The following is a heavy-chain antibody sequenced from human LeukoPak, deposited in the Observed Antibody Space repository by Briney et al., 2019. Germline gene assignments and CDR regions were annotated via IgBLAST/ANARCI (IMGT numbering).Heavy chain of an antibody. CDR2: ISGSGGRT. V-gene: IGHV3-23*01. CDR3: AKDRYYDNSGNHFESEK. CDR1: GFTFNTYG. Sequence: PGGSLRLSCAASGFTFNTYGMSLVRQAPGKGLDWVSGISGSGGRTTYADSVAGRFTVSRDNSKRILYLQMNNLRAEDTALYYCAKDRYYDNSGNHFESEKWGQGTLVTVSS. D-gene: IGHD3-22*01. J-gene: IGHJ4*02.